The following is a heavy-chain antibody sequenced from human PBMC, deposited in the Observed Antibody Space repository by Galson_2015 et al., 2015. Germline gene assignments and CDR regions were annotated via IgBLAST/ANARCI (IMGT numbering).Heavy chain of an antibody. CDR3: AKERRNSGYCYGFDS. CDR2: ISYDGSNK. D-gene: IGHD5-18*01. CDR1: EFTFRSYG. J-gene: IGHJ4*02. Sequence: SLRLSCAASEFTFRSYGMHWVRQAPGKGLEWVAAISYDGSNKYFADSVKGRFTISRDNSKNTRDLQMNSLRAEDTAVYYCAKERRNSGYCYGFDSWGQGTLVTVSS. V-gene: IGHV3-30*18.